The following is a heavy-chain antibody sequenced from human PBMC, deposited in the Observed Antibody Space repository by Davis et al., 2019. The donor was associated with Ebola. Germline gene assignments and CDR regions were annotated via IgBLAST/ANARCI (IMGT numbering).Heavy chain of an antibody. D-gene: IGHD6-6*01. J-gene: IGHJ6*02. Sequence: AASVKVSCKASGYTFTSYAMHWVRQAPGQRLEWMGWINAGNGITKYSQKFQGRVTITRDTSASTAYMELSSLRSEDTAVYYCARGSSKAYYYYGMDVWGQGTTVTVSS. CDR3: ARGSSKAYYYYGMDV. CDR1: GYTFTSYA. CDR2: INAGNGIT. V-gene: IGHV1-3*01.